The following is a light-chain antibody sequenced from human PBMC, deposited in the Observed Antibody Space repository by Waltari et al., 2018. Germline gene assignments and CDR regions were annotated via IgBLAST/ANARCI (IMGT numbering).Light chain of an antibody. CDR3: ALYMGSGIWV. Sequence: QTVVTQEPSLSVSPGGTVTLTFALSAGPHTTTSYPTWYHQPPGQAPRTLVYKANARSSGVPDRFSGSILGNTAALTITGAQADDESDYYCALYMGSGIWVFGGGTRLTVL. V-gene: IGLV8-61*01. CDR2: KAN. J-gene: IGLJ3*02. CDR1: AGPHTTTSY.